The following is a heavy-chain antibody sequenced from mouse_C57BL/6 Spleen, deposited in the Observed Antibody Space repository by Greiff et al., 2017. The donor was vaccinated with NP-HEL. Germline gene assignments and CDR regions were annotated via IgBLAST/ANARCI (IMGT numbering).Heavy chain of an antibody. CDR2: IDPSDSYT. J-gene: IGHJ4*01. CDR1: GYTFTSYW. D-gene: IGHD2-5*01. V-gene: IGHV1-50*01. CDR3: ARRTAYSNYAAMDY. Sequence: QVQLQQPGAELVKPGASVKLSCKASGYTFTSYWMQWVKQRPGQGLEWIGEIDPSDSYTNYNQKFKGKATLTVDTSSSTAYMQLSSLTSEDSAVYYCARRTAYSNYAAMDYWGQGTSVTVSS.